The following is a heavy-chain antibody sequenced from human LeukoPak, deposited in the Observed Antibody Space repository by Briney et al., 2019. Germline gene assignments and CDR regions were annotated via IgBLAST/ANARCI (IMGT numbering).Heavy chain of an antibody. D-gene: IGHD6-19*01. CDR2: IKQDGSEK. V-gene: IGHV3-7*01. CDR3: ARASDYSSGWYGY. CDR1: GFTFSSYW. J-gene: IGHJ4*02. Sequence: PGGSLRLSCAASGFTFSSYWMSWVRQAPGKGLEWVANIKQDGSEKYYVDSVKGRFTISRDNAKNSLYLQMNSLRAEDTAIYYCARASDYSSGWYGYWGQGTLVTVSS.